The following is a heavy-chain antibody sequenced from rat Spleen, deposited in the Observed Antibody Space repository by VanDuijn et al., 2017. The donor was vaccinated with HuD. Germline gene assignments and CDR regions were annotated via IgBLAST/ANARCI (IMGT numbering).Heavy chain of an antibody. V-gene: IGHV3-3*01. Sequence: EVQLQESGPGLVKPSQSLSLTCSVTGYSITSGYGWNWIRKFPGNKLEWMGYINSAGSTNYNPPLKSQISITRDTSKNQFFLQLTSVTTEDTATYYCARRYSSYIYDYYVMDAWGQGASVTVSS. CDR3: ARRYSSYIYDYYVMDA. CDR1: GYSITSGYG. D-gene: IGHD1-2*01. CDR2: INSAGST. J-gene: IGHJ4*01.